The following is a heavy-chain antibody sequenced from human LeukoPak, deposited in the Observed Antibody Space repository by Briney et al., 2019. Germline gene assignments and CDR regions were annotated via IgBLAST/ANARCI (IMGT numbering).Heavy chain of an antibody. CDR1: GFTFSSYS. V-gene: IGHV3-48*04. D-gene: IGHD1-7*01. CDR3: AKWEIRGTAHQLDY. J-gene: IGHJ4*02. Sequence: GGSLRLSCAASGFTFSSYSMNWVRQAPGKGLEWVSYISSSSSTIYYADSVKGRFTISRDNAKNSVFLQMNSLRAEDTAVYYCAKWEIRGTAHQLDYWGQGALVTVSS. CDR2: ISSSSSTI.